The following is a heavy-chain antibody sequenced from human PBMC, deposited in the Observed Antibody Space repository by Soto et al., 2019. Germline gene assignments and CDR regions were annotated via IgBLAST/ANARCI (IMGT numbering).Heavy chain of an antibody. CDR3: AKEAGSTSCLDI. CDR1: GFTFDDYA. CDR2: ISWNSGSI. V-gene: IGHV3-9*01. D-gene: IGHD2-2*01. J-gene: IGHJ3*02. Sequence: PGGSLRLSCAASGFTFDDYAMHWVRQAPGKGLEWVSGISWNSGSIGYADSVKGRFTISRDNAKNSLYLQMNSLRAEDTALYYCAKEAGSTSCLDIWGQGTMVTVSS.